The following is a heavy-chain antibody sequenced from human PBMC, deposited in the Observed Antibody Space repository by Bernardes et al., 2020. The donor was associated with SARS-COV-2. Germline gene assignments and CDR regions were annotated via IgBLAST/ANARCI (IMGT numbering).Heavy chain of an antibody. CDR1: GFTFSSSW. J-gene: IGHJ4*02. Sequence: GGSLRLSCAASGFTFSSSWMHWVRQAPGKGLVWVSRINSDGSSTSYADSVKGRFTISRDNAKNTLYLQMNSLRAEDTAVYYCARERRYSSGWYFGYWGQGTLVTVSS. CDR3: ARERRYSSGWYFGY. D-gene: IGHD6-19*01. V-gene: IGHV3-74*01. CDR2: INSDGSST.